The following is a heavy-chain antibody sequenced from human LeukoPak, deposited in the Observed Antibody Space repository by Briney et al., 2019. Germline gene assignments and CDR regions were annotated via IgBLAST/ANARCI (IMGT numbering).Heavy chain of an antibody. J-gene: IGHJ5*02. Sequence: QPGRSLRLSCDASGFTFDDHAMHWVRQAPGKGLEWVSAISWNSGNIVYADSVKGRFTISRDNSKNTLYLQMNSLRAEDTAVYYCAKANHRYDLDSWFDPWGQGTLVTVSS. CDR2: ISWNSGNI. CDR3: AKANHRYDLDSWFDP. D-gene: IGHD3-3*01. V-gene: IGHV3-9*01. CDR1: GFTFDDHA.